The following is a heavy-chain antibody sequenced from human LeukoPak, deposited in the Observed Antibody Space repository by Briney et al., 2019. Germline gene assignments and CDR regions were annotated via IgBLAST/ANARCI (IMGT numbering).Heavy chain of an antibody. V-gene: IGHV4-59*08. CDR1: GGSISSYY. Sequence: SETLSLTCTVSGGSISSYYWSWIRQPPGKGLEWIGYIYYSGSTNYNPSLKSRVTISVDTSKNQFSLKLSSVTAADTAVYYCARYGDLYFQHWGQGTLVTVSS. D-gene: IGHD4-17*01. J-gene: IGHJ1*01. CDR2: IYYSGST. CDR3: ARYGDLYFQH.